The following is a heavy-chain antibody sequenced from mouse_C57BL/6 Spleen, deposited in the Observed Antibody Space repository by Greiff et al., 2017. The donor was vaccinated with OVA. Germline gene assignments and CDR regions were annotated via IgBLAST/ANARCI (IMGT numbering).Heavy chain of an antibody. Sequence: QVQLQQSGAELVRPGASVKLSCKASGYTFTDYYINWVKQRPGQGLEWIARIYPGSGNTYYNEKFKGKATMTAEKSSSTAYMQLSSLTSEDSAVYFCARNGLLGAMDYWGQGTSVTVSS. CDR1: GYTFTDYY. CDR2: IYPGSGNT. CDR3: ARNGLLGAMDY. J-gene: IGHJ4*01. D-gene: IGHD2-10*01. V-gene: IGHV1-76*01.